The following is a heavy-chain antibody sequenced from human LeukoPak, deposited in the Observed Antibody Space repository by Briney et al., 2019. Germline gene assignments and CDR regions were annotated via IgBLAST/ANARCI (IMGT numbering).Heavy chain of an antibody. Sequence: SETLSLTCTVSGGSISSSSYYWGWIRQPPGKGLEWIGSIYYSGSTYYNPSLKSRVTISVDTSKNQFPLKLSSVTAADTAVYYCARQGIAAAGTGDWFDPWGQGTLVTVSS. CDR1: GGSISSSSYY. D-gene: IGHD6-13*01. J-gene: IGHJ5*02. CDR2: IYYSGST. CDR3: ARQGIAAAGTGDWFDP. V-gene: IGHV4-39*01.